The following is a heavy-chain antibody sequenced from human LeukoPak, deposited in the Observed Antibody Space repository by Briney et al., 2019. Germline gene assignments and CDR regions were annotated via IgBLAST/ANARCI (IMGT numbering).Heavy chain of an antibody. CDR2: IIPIFGTA. CDR1: GGTFSSYA. D-gene: IGHD3-10*01. V-gene: IGHV1-69*13. CDR3: ARDHNPYGSGSYLDY. J-gene: IGHJ4*02. Sequence: GASVKVSCKASGGTFSSYAISWVRQAPGQGLEWMGGIIPIFGTANYAQKFQGRVTITADESTSTAYMELSSLRSEDTAVYYCARDHNPYGSGSYLDYWGQGTLVTVSS.